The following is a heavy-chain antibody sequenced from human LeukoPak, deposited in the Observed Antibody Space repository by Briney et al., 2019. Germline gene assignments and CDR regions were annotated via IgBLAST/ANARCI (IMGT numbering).Heavy chain of an antibody. CDR3: ATLGGAYAYNYGFDY. Sequence: PGGSLRLSCAASGFTFSNYGINWVRQAPGKGLEWVSYINFVSSTIYYADSVKGRFTISRDNAKNSLYLQMNSLRAEDTAVYYCATLGGAYAYNYGFDYWGQGTLVTVSS. CDR2: INFVSSTI. J-gene: IGHJ4*02. CDR1: GFTFSNYG. D-gene: IGHD5-24*01. V-gene: IGHV3-48*04.